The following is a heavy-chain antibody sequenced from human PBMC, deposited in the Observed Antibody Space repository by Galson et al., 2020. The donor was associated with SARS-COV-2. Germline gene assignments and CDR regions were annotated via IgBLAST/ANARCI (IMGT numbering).Heavy chain of an antibody. D-gene: IGHD2-2*01. J-gene: IGHJ4*02. CDR1: GFSLSTTGVG. V-gene: IGHV2-5*02. Sequence: SGPTLVKPTQTLTLTCTFSGFSLSTTGVGVGWIRQSPGKALEWLALIYWDDDKRYRPSLETRLTITKDTSKNQVVLTMTNMDPVDTATYYCAHKPRGTSSDSYWGQGTLVTVS. CDR2: IYWDDDK. CDR3: AHKPRGTSSDSY.